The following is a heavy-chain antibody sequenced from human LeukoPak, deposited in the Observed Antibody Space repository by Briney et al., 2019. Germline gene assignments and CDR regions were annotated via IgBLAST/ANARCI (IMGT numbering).Heavy chain of an antibody. J-gene: IGHJ6*03. D-gene: IGHD3-10*01. CDR2: ISAYNGNT. CDR1: GYTFTSYG. V-gene: IGHV1-18*01. CDR3: ARDVGAECYGSGSLDYYYHMDV. Sequence: ASVKVSCKASGYTFTSYGISWVRQAPGQGLEWMGWISAYNGNTNYAQKLQGRVTMTTDKSTSTAYMELSSLRSEDTAVYYCARDVGAECYGSGSLDYYYHMDVWGKGTTVTISS.